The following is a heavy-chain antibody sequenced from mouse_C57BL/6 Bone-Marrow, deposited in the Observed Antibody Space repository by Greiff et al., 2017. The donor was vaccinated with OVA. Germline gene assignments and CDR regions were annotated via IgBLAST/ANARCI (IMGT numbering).Heavy chain of an antibody. CDR1: GYSITSGYY. V-gene: IGHV3-6*01. Sequence: EVKLQESGPGLVKPSQSLSLTCSVTGYSITSGYYWNWIRQFPGNKLEWMGYISYDGSNNYNPSLKNRISITRDTSKNQFFLKLNSVTTEDTATYYCASEKYDYDGYYAMDYWGQGTSVTVSS. J-gene: IGHJ4*01. CDR2: ISYDGSN. CDR3: ASEKYDYDGYYAMDY. D-gene: IGHD2-4*01.